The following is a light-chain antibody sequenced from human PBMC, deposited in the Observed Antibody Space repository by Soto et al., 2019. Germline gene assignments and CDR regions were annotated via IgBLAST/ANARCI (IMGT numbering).Light chain of an antibody. CDR3: QQAASFPIT. CDR2: TPS. CDR1: QGIYTW. Sequence: DIQITQSPSSVSASVGDRVTITCLASQGIYTWLAWYQQKPGKAPNLLIYTPSSLQSGVPSRFSGTGSGTEFTLTITNLQLEDFATYYCQQAASFPITFGQGTRLEIK. V-gene: IGKV1-12*01. J-gene: IGKJ5*01.